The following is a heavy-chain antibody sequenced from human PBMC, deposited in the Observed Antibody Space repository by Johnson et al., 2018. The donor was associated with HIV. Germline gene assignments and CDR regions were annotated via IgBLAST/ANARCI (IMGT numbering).Heavy chain of an antibody. CDR3: AKDVGNYWPDAFDI. J-gene: IGHJ3*02. CDR1: GFIVSNTY. V-gene: IGHV3-66*02. Sequence: AQLVESRGGLVPSGGSLRLSCAASGFIVSNTYMNWVRQAPGKGLEWVPVIYSAGSTYYADSVKGRFTSARDNSKIMLYLQMNSLSVEDTAVYYCAKDVGNYWPDAFDIWGQGAVVTVSS. D-gene: IGHD3-3*01. CDR2: IYSAGST.